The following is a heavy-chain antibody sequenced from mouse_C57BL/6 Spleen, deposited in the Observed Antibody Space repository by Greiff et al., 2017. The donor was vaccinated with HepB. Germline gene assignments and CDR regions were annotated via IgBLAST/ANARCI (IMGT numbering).Heavy chain of an antibody. CDR3: VRGDYYYGSSLFDY. J-gene: IGHJ2*01. CDR2: IRSKSNNYAT. Sequence: DVMLVESGGGLVQPKGSLKLSCAASGFSFNTYAMNWVRQAPGKGLEWVARIRSKSNNYATYYADSVKDRFTISRDDSESMLYLQMNNLKTEDTAMYYCVRGDYYYGSSLFDYWGQGTTLTVSS. CDR1: GFSFNTYA. D-gene: IGHD1-1*01. V-gene: IGHV10-1*01.